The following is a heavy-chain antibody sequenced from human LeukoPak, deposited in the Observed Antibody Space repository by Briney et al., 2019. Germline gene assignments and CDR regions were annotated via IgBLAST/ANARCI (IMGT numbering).Heavy chain of an antibody. D-gene: IGHD6-19*01. CDR1: GASISSSNW. CDR2: IYYSGST. J-gene: IGHJ5*02. V-gene: IGHV4-4*02. CDR3: ARDGNSSPNWFDP. Sequence: SGTLSLTCAVFGASISSSNWWSWVRQPPGKGLEWIGEIYYSGSTYYNPSLKSRVTISVDTSKNQFSLKLSSVTAADTAVYYCARDGNSSPNWFDPWGQGTLVTVSS.